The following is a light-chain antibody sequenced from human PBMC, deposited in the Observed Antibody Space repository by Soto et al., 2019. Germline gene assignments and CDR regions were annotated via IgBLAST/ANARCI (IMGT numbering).Light chain of an antibody. V-gene: IGLV1-40*01. CDR2: GDT. Sequence: QSVLTQPPSVSGAPGQRVTISCTGSSSNFGSGYDVHWYQQHPGSAPKLLIYGDTNRPSGVPDRLSGSKSGTSASLAIIGLRADDEADYYCQSYDTNLGVVFGGGTKLTVL. J-gene: IGLJ2*01. CDR1: SSNFGSGYD. CDR3: QSYDTNLGVV.